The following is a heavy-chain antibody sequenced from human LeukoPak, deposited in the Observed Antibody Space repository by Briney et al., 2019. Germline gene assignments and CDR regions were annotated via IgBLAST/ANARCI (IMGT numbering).Heavy chain of an antibody. D-gene: IGHD3-16*02. Sequence: GESLKISCKGSGYSFTSYWIGWVRQMPGKGLEWMGVIYPGDSDTRYSPSFQGQVTISAGKSISTAYVQWSSLKASDTAMYYCARIMITFGGVIVGLDYWGQGTLVTVSS. V-gene: IGHV5-51*01. CDR2: IYPGDSDT. CDR3: ARIMITFGGVIVGLDY. CDR1: GYSFTSYW. J-gene: IGHJ4*02.